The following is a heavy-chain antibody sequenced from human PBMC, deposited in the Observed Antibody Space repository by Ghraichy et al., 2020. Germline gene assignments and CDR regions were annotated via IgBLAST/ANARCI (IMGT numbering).Heavy chain of an antibody. CDR2: IRSKADGGTT. CDR1: GFTFGGYA. V-gene: IGHV3-49*03. Sequence: GGSLRLSCTASGFTFGGYAMAWFRQAPGKGLEWVGFIRSKADGGTTAYAASVKGRFTVSRDDSKSIAYLQMNSLETEDTAVYYCTRDRPIDYWGQGILVTVSS. CDR3: TRDRPIDY. J-gene: IGHJ4*02.